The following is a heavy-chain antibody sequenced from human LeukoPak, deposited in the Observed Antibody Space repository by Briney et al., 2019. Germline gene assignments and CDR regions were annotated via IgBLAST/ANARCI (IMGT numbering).Heavy chain of an antibody. V-gene: IGHV3-23*01. D-gene: IGHD6-19*01. CDR3: AKERGGWSPERFDY. CDR2: ISGSGDDT. CDR1: RFTFSSYA. J-gene: IGHJ4*02. Sequence: PGGSLRPSCAASRFTFSSYAMSWVRQAPGKGLEWVSGISGSGDDTFYADSVKGRFTISRDNSKNTLYLQMSSLRAEDTAVYFCAKERGGWSPERFDYWGQGTLVTVSS.